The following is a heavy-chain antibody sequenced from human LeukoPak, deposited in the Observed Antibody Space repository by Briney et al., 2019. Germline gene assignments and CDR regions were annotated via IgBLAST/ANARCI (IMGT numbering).Heavy chain of an antibody. CDR2: ISSSGSTI. CDR3: ARDCSGGSCYSGGFDP. J-gene: IGHJ5*02. CDR1: GFTFSSYE. D-gene: IGHD2-15*01. Sequence: GGSLRLSCAASGFTFSSYEINWVRQAPGKGLEWVSYISSSGSTIYYADSVKGRFTISRDNAKNSLYLQMNSLRAEDTAVYYCARDCSGGSCYSGGFDPWGQGTLVTVSS. V-gene: IGHV3-48*03.